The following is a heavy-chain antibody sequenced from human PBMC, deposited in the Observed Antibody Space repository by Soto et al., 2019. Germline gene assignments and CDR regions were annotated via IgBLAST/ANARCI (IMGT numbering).Heavy chain of an antibody. CDR3: ARERADSSSWFYGMDV. J-gene: IGHJ6*02. CDR2: IIPIFGTA. Sequence: SVKVSCKASGGTFSSYAISWLRQXPGQGLEWMGGIIPIFGTANYAQKFQGRVTITADESTSTAYMELSSLRYEDTAVYYCARERADSSSWFYGMDVWGQGTTVTVSS. D-gene: IGHD6-13*01. V-gene: IGHV1-69*13. CDR1: GGTFSSYA.